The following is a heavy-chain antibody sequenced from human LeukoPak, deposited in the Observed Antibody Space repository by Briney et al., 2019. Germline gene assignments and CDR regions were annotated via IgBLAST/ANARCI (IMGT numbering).Heavy chain of an antibody. Sequence: GGSLRLSCAASGFRFSDYYVSWMRQAPGKGLEWVSYISNSGDTIYYADSVKGRFTISRDNAKNSLYLQINSLRAEDTAVYYCARDGINAFDIWGQGTMVTVSS. CDR2: ISNSGDTI. CDR1: GFRFSDYY. J-gene: IGHJ3*02. D-gene: IGHD3-10*01. CDR3: ARDGINAFDI. V-gene: IGHV3-11*04.